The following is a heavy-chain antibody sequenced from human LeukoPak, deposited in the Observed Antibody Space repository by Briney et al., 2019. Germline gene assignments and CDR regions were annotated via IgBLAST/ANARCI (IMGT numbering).Heavy chain of an antibody. Sequence: ASETLSLTCAVYGGSFSGYYWSWIRQPPGKGLEWIGEINHSGSTNYNPSLKRRVTISVDTSKNQFSLKLSSVTAADTAVYYCARDNTVMVTDYWGQGTLVTVSS. V-gene: IGHV4-34*01. CDR3: ARDNTVMVTDY. CDR2: INHSGST. CDR1: GGSFSGYY. J-gene: IGHJ4*02. D-gene: IGHD5-18*01.